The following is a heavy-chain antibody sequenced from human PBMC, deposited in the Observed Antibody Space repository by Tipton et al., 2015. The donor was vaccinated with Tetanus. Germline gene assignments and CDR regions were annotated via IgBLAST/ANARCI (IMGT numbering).Heavy chain of an antibody. V-gene: IGHV4-4*07. CDR2: IYTSGST. CDR1: GGSISSYY. J-gene: IGHJ5*02. CDR3: ARYSNGWFDP. D-gene: IGHD6-19*01. Sequence: LRLSCTVSGGSISSYYWSWIRQPAGKGLEWIGRIYTSGSTNYNPSPKSRVTMSVDTSKNQFSLKLSSVTAADTAVYYCARYSNGWFDPWGQGTLVTVSS.